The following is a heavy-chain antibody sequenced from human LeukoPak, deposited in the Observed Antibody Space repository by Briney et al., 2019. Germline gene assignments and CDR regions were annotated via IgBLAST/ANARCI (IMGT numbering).Heavy chain of an antibody. V-gene: IGHV3-23*01. CDR2: ISGSGGST. J-gene: IGHJ4*02. CDR3: AKDRCSGTSCQFDY. Sequence: GGSLRLSCAASGFTFSSYAMNWARQAPGKGLEWVSVISGSGGSTYYADSVKGRFTISRDNSKNTLYLQMNSLRVEDTAVYYCAKDRCSGTSCQFDYWGQGTLVTVSS. CDR1: GFTFSSYA. D-gene: IGHD2-2*01.